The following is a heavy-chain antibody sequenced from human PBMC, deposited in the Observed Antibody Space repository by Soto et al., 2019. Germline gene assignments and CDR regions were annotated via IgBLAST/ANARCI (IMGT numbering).Heavy chain of an antibody. Sequence: AALKISCKGCGYIFTSYWIGWVRQMPGKGLEWMGIIYPGGSDTRYSPSFRGQVTISADKSISTAYLQWSSLKASDTAMYYCARGYYYDSSGYPDYWGQGTLVTVS. V-gene: IGHV5-51*01. CDR3: ARGYYYDSSGYPDY. J-gene: IGHJ4*02. CDR1: GYIFTSYW. D-gene: IGHD3-22*01. CDR2: IYPGGSDT.